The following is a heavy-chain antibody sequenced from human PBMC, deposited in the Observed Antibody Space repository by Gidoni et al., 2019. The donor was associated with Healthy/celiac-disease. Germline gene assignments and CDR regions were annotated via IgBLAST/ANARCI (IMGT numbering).Heavy chain of an antibody. CDR3: ARDRKGPRTYYFDY. J-gene: IGHJ4*02. V-gene: IGHV1-69*01. CDR2: IIPIFGTA. CDR1: GGTFSSYA. Sequence: QVQLVQSGAEVKKPGSSVKVSCTASGGTFSSYAISWVRQAPGQGLEWMGGIIPIFGTANYAQKCQGRVTITADESTSTAYMELSSLRSEDTAVYYCARDRKGPRTYYFDYWGQGTLVTVSS.